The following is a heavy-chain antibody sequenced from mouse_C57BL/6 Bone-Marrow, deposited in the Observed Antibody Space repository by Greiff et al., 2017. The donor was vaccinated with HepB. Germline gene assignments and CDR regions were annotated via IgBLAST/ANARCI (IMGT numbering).Heavy chain of an antibody. CDR1: GFSLTSYG. CDR3: ARHPYGSSYGYYAMDY. J-gene: IGHJ4*01. Sequence: VKLQESGPGLVAPSQSLSITCTVSGFSLTSYGVHWVRQPPGKGLEWLVVIWSDGSTTYNSALKSRLSISKDNSKSQVFLKMNSLQTDDTAMYYCARHPYGSSYGYYAMDYWGQGTSVTVSS. D-gene: IGHD1-1*01. V-gene: IGHV2-6-1*01. CDR2: IWSDGST.